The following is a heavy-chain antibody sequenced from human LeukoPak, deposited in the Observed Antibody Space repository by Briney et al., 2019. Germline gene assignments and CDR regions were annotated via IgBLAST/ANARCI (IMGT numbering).Heavy chain of an antibody. V-gene: IGHV3-64D*09. CDR3: VKNDYGSGGYLELDH. Sequence: GRSLRLSCSASGFTFSSHALHWVRQAPGKGLEYVSGLSHNGGNTYYADSVKGRFTISRDNSRNTLYLQTSSLRDADTAVYYCVKNDYGSGGYLELDHWGQGTLVTVSS. D-gene: IGHD3-10*01. CDR1: GFTFSSHA. J-gene: IGHJ4*02. CDR2: LSHNGGNT.